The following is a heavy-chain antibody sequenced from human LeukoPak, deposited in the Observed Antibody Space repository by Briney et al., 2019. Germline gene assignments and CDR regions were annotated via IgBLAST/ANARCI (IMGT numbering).Heavy chain of an antibody. V-gene: IGHV3-23*01. D-gene: IGHD1-26*01. Sequence: GGSLRLSCAASGFTFSSYAMSWVRQAPGKGLEWVSAISGSGGSTYYADSVKGRFTISRDNSKNTLYLQMNSRRAEDTAVYYCAKSPFSGSYYGGYFDYWGQGTLVTVSS. CDR1: GFTFSSYA. J-gene: IGHJ4*02. CDR3: AKSPFSGSYYGGYFDY. CDR2: ISGSGGST.